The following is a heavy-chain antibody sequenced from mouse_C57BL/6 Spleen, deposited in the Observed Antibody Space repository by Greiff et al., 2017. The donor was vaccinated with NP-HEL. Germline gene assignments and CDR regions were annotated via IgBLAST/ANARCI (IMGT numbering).Heavy chain of an antibody. CDR1: GYTFTSYW. D-gene: IGHD1-1*01. J-gene: IGHJ3*01. CDR3: ARSEFITTGEGASY. V-gene: IGHV1-52*01. Sequence: VQLQQPGAELVRPGSSVKLSCKASGYTFTSYWMHWVKQRPIQGLEWIGNIDPSDSETHYNQKFKDKATLTVDKSSSTAYMQLSSLTSEDSAVYYCARSEFITTGEGASYGGQGTLVTVSA. CDR2: IDPSDSET.